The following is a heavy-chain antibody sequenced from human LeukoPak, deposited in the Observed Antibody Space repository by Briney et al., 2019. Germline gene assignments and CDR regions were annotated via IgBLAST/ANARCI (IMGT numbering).Heavy chain of an antibody. CDR1: GYTFTSYG. D-gene: IGHD5-24*01. Sequence: ASVKVSCKASGYTFTSYGISWVRQAPGQGLEWMGWISAYNGNTNYAQKLQGRVTMTTDTSTSTAYMELRSLRSDDTAVYYCARDADGYKVHYYYYYGMDVWGQGTTVTVPS. J-gene: IGHJ6*02. CDR3: ARDADGYKVHYYYYYGMDV. CDR2: ISAYNGNT. V-gene: IGHV1-18*01.